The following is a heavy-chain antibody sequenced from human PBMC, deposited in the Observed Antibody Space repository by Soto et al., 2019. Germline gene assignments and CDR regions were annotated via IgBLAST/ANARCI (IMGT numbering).Heavy chain of an antibody. D-gene: IGHD4-4*01. Sequence: SETLSLTCAVSGCSISSGGYSWSWLRPPQGKGWDWLGNMYHSGRTYYNPSLKSRVTISVDRSKNQFSLKLSSVTAADTAVYYCARGMTTVTTLDYWGQGTLVTVSS. CDR3: ARGMTTVTTLDY. CDR1: GCSISSGGYS. V-gene: IGHV4-30-2*01. CDR2: MYHSGRT. J-gene: IGHJ4*02.